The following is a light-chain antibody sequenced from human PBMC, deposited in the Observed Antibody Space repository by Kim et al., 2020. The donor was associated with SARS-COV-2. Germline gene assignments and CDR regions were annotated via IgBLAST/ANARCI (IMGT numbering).Light chain of an antibody. J-gene: IGLJ1*01. V-gene: IGLV1-40*01. CDR1: RSNFGAGYD. Sequence: QRVTITCPGSRSNFGAGYDVQWYQQLPGRAPKLLIYGNANRPAGVPDRVSGYKSATSASLTITGLQAEDEADYYCQSYDNSLSGQVFGTGTKVTVL. CDR3: QSYDNSLSGQV. CDR2: GNA.